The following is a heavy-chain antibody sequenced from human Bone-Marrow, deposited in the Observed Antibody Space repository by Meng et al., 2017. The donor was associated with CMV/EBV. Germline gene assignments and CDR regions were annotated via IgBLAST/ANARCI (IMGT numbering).Heavy chain of an antibody. CDR1: GFTFSSYW. V-gene: IGHV3-7*01. Sequence: GESLKISCAASGFTFSSYWMSWVRQAPGKGLEWVANIKQDGSEKYYVDSVKGRFTISRDNAKNSLYLQMNSLRAEDTAVYYCARGPWYSSSWYVHYYYYGMDVWGQGTTVTGSS. CDR2: IKQDGSEK. D-gene: IGHD6-13*01. CDR3: ARGPWYSSSWYVHYYYYGMDV. J-gene: IGHJ6*01.